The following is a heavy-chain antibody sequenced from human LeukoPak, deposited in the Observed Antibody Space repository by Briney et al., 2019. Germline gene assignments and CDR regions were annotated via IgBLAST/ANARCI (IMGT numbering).Heavy chain of an antibody. Sequence: SETLSLTCAVSGYSISSSKWWGWIRQPPGKGLEWIGYIYYSGSIYCNPSLKSRVTMSVDTSKNQFSLKLSSVTAVDTAVYYCARSGSSSWIDAFDIWGQGTMVTVSS. CDR1: GYSISSSKW. V-gene: IGHV4-28*05. CDR2: IYYSGSI. D-gene: IGHD6-13*01. CDR3: ARSGSSSWIDAFDI. J-gene: IGHJ3*02.